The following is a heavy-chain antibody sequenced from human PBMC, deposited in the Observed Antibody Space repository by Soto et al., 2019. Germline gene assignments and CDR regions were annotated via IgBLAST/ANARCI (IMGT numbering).Heavy chain of an antibody. CDR1: GFTFSSYS. J-gene: IGHJ5*01. CDR3: ASDYDSSGYYSAPFNGFDF. Sequence: EVQLVESGGGLVQPGGSLRLSCAASGFTFSSYSMNWVRQAPGKGLEWVSYISSSSSTIYYADSVKGRFTISRDNAKNSLYLQMNSLRDEVTAVYYCASDYDSSGYYSAPFNGFDFWGQGILVTVSS. V-gene: IGHV3-48*02. D-gene: IGHD3-22*01. CDR2: ISSSSSTI.